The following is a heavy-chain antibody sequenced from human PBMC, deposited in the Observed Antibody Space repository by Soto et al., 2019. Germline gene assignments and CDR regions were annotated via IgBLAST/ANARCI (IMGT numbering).Heavy chain of an antibody. Sequence: GSLRLSCAASGFTFSSYAMSWVRQAPGKGLEWVSAISGSGGSTYYADSVKGRFTISRDNSKNTVYLQMGSLRPEDMAVYYRARRARPDFYYMDVWGKGTTVTVSS. CDR3: ARRARPDFYYMDV. CDR1: GFTFSSYA. V-gene: IGHV3-23*01. J-gene: IGHJ6*03. D-gene: IGHD6-6*01. CDR2: ISGSGGST.